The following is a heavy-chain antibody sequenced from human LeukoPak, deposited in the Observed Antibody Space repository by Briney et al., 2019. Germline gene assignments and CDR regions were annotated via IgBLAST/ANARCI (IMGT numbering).Heavy chain of an antibody. CDR2: ISYDGTHE. CDR1: GFTFSSYD. J-gene: IGHJ6*03. CDR3: ARAEPDYYYYYYMDV. D-gene: IGHD1-14*01. Sequence: GGSLRLSCAASGFTFSSYDMHWVRQAPGKGLEWVAVISYDGTHEYYADSVKGRFSISRDSSKNTVYLQMNSLRPDDTAVYYCARAEPDYYYYYYMDVWGKGATVTVSS. V-gene: IGHV3-30*03.